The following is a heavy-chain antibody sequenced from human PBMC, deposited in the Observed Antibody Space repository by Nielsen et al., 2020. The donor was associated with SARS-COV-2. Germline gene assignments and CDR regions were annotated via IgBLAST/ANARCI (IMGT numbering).Heavy chain of an antibody. CDR3: ARIQLELRLFYFYYSMDV. J-gene: IGHJ6*03. Sequence: SGPTLVKPTETLTLTCTVSGFSLSNARMGVGWIRQPPGRALESLAHIFSNDEKSYSTSLKSRLTIFKDTSKSQVVLTMTNMDPVDTATYYCARIQLELRLFYFYYSMDVWGKGTTVTVSS. V-gene: IGHV2-26*01. CDR2: IFSNDEK. CDR1: GFSLSNARMG. D-gene: IGHD1-7*01.